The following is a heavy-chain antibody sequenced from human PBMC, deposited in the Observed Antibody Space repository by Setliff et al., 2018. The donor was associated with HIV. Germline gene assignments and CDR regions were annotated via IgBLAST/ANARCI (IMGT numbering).Heavy chain of an antibody. CDR3: ASLSGYSGDAFDV. J-gene: IGHJ3*01. Sequence: ESLKISCKGSGYSFTSYWIGWVRQMPGKGLEWMGIMYPGTSTTKYSPSFQGQVTISADKSISTTYLQWSSLKASDTAMYYCASLSGYSGDAFDVWGQGTMVTVSS. CDR2: MYPGTSTT. V-gene: IGHV5-51*01. CDR1: GYSFTSYW. D-gene: IGHD3-22*01.